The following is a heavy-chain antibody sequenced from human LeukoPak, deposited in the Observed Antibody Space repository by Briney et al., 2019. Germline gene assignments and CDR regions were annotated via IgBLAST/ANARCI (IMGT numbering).Heavy chain of an antibody. CDR3: ARHQRPNPDPAAAGISDY. V-gene: IGHV4-39*01. CDR1: GGSISSSSYY. D-gene: IGHD6-13*01. J-gene: IGHJ4*02. CDR2: IYYSGGT. Sequence: PSETLSLTCTVSGGSISSSSYYWGWIRQPPGKGLEWIGSIYYSGGTYYNPSLKSRVTISVDTSKNQFSLKLSSVTAADTAVYYCARHQRPNPDPAAAGISDYWGQGTLVTVSS.